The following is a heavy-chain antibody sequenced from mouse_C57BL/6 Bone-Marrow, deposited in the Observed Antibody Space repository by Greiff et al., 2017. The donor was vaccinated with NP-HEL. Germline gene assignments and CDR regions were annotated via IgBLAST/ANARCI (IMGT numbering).Heavy chain of an antibody. D-gene: IGHD1-1*01. CDR1: GYTFTSYW. J-gene: IGHJ2*01. V-gene: IGHV1-52*01. Sequence: QVQLQQPGAELVRPGSSVKLSCKASGYTFTSYWMHWVTQRPIQGLEWIGNIDPSDSETHSNQKFKDKATLTVDKSSSTAYMQLSSLTSEDSAVYYCARGGITTVVDYWGQGTTLTVSS. CDR3: ARGGITTVVDY. CDR2: IDPSDSET.